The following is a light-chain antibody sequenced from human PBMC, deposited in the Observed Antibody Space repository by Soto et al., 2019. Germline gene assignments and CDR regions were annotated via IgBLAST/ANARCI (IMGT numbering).Light chain of an antibody. Sequence: EIVLTQSPGTLSLSPGDRATLSRRASQSVGGNYLAWFQQKPGQAPRLLIYGASNRATGIPDRFSGSGSGTDFTLTISRLEPEDFAVYYCQHYGSSPWTFGQGTEVEVK. CDR2: GAS. CDR3: QHYGSSPWT. J-gene: IGKJ1*01. V-gene: IGKV3-20*01. CDR1: QSVGGNY.